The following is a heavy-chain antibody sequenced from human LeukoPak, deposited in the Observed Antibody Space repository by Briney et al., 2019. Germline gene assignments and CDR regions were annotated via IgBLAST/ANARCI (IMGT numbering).Heavy chain of an antibody. D-gene: IGHD2-2*01. CDR2: IYYSGST. V-gene: IGHV4-59*12. J-gene: IGHJ4*02. Sequence: SETLSLTCTVSGGSISSYYWSWIRQPPGKGLEWIGYIYYSGSTNYNPSLKSRVTISVDTSKNQFSLKLSSVTAADTAVYYCARVTVVPAAIASSSVDYWGQGTLVTVSS. CDR3: ARVTVVPAAIASSSVDY. CDR1: GGSISSYY.